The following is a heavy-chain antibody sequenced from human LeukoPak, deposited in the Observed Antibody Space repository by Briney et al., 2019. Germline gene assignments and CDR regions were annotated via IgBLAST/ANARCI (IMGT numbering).Heavy chain of an antibody. J-gene: IGHJ4*02. D-gene: IGHD3-10*01. CDR2: INHSGST. V-gene: IGHV4-34*01. CDR1: GGSFSGYY. Sequence: SETLSLTCAVYGGSFSGYYWSWIRQPPGKGLEWIGEINHSGSTNYNPSLKSRVTISVDTSKNQFSLKLSSVTAADTAVYYCARRYYGSGSCYKYFDYWGQGTLVTVSS. CDR3: ARRYYGSGSCYKYFDY.